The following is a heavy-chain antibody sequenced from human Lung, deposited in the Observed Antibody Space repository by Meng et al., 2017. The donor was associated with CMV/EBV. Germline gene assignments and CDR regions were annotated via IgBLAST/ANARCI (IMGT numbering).Heavy chain of an antibody. D-gene: IGHD2-2*01. Sequence: ASVKVSCKPSGYTFNSFGISWVRQAPGQGLEWLGWISPYTGNTFYAQNLQGRVTLTTDRSTSTAYMELRSLTSDDTAVYYCARDLRLVPSAAQEFWGQGTLVTVSS. CDR2: ISPYTGNT. J-gene: IGHJ4*02. CDR1: GYTFNSFG. V-gene: IGHV1-18*01. CDR3: ARDLRLVPSAAQEF.